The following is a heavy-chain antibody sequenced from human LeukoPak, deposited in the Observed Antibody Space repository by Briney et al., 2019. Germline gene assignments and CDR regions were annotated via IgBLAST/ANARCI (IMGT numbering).Heavy chain of an antibody. CDR3: AKGPFYYDILNPAGVVDY. V-gene: IGHV3-7*01. CDR1: GFTFSSYW. D-gene: IGHD3-9*01. CDR2: IKQDGSEK. J-gene: IGHJ4*02. Sequence: RTGGSLRLSCAASGFTFSSYWMSWVRQAPGKGLEWVVNIKQDGSEKYYVDSVKGRFTISRDNSKNTLYLQMNSLRAEDTAVYYCAKGPFYYDILNPAGVVDYWGQGTLVTVSS.